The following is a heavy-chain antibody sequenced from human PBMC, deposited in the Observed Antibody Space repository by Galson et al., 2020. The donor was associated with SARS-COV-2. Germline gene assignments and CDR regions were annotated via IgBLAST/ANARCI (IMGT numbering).Heavy chain of an antibody. V-gene: IGHV3-23*01. Sequence: GESLKISCAASGFTFSSYAMSWVRQAPGKGLEWVSAISGSGGSTYYADSVKGRFTISRDNSKNTLYLQMNSLRAEDTAVYYCAKSGASAMVDYYYYGMDVWGQGATVTVSS. CDR3: AKSGASAMVDYYYYGMDV. CDR1: GFTFSSYA. D-gene: IGHD5-18*01. CDR2: ISGSGGST. J-gene: IGHJ6*02.